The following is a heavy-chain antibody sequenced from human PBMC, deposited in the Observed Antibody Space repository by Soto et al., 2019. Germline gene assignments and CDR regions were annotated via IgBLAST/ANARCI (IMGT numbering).Heavy chain of an antibody. J-gene: IGHJ5*02. Sequence: GESLKISCKGSGYSFTHYWIAWVRQMPGKGLEWMGIIYPGDSDIRYSPSFQGQVTISADKSINTAYLQWNSLKASDTAMYYCARREEYCSSTSCYSIWLDPWGQGTLVTVYS. CDR3: ARREEYCSSTSCYSIWLDP. V-gene: IGHV5-51*01. CDR1: GYSFTHYW. CDR2: IYPGDSDI. D-gene: IGHD2-2*01.